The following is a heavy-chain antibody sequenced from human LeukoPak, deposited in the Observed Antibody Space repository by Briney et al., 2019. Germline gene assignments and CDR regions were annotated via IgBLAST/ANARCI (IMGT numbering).Heavy chain of an antibody. CDR1: GLSFSTSG. CDR2: ISKDGRKN. Sequence: GGSLRLSCEASGLSFSTSGLHWVRQAPGKGVEWMAVISKDGRKNHYADSVKGRFTTSRDNSKSTLFLQMNSLRPEDTAIYYCARDLLNYGSAYYDVGIFDSWGQGTLVTVSS. V-gene: IGHV3-30*04. D-gene: IGHD3-10*01. CDR3: ARDLLNYGSAYYDVGIFDS. J-gene: IGHJ4*02.